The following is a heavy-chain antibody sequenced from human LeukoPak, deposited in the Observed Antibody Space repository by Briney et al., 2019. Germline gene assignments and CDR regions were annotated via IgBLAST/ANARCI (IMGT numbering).Heavy chain of an antibody. J-gene: IGHJ4*02. CDR3: ARVTRTGYFDY. CDR2: INSDGSST. CDR1: GFTFSSYW. Sequence: PGGSLRLSCAASGFTFSSYWMHWVRQAPGKGLVWVSRINSDGSSTSYADSVKGRFTISRDNAENTLYLQMNSLRAEDTAVYYCARVTRTGYFDYWGQGTLVTVSS. V-gene: IGHV3-74*01. D-gene: IGHD3-10*01.